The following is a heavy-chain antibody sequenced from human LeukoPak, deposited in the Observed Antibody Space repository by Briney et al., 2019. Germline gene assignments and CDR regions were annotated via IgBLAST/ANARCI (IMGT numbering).Heavy chain of an antibody. D-gene: IGHD3-22*01. J-gene: IGHJ2*01. V-gene: IGHV4-39*01. CDR2: NSGRT. Sequence: PSETLSLTCTVSGGSISSSSYYWGWIRQPPGKGLEWIGNNSGRTYYNPSLKSRVTISVDTPKNQFSLKLSSVTATDTAVYYCARGVSMIVVVIHDWYFDLWGRGTLVTVSS. CDR1: GGSISSSSYY. CDR3: ARGVSMIVVVIHDWYFDL.